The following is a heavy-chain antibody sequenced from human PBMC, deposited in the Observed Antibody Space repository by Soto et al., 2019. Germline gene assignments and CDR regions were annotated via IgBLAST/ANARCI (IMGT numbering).Heavy chain of an antibody. J-gene: IGHJ6*02. CDR1: GFTFSSYG. D-gene: IGHD3-10*01. CDR3: ARDPPAIGRFGGHGMDV. Sequence: GGSLRLSCAASGFTFSSYGMHWVRQAPGKGLEWVAVIWYDGSNKYYADSVKGRFTISRDNSKNTLYLQMNSLRAEDTAVYYCARDPPAIGRFGGHGMDVWGQGTTVTVSS. CDR2: IWYDGSNK. V-gene: IGHV3-33*01.